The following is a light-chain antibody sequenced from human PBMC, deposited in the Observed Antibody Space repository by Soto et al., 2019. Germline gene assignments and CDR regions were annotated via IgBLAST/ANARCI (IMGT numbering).Light chain of an antibody. V-gene: IGLV2-14*03. CDR2: DVN. CDR3: GSYTTSGSVV. CDR1: SSDVGAYNY. J-gene: IGLJ2*01. Sequence: QSALTQPASVSGSHGQSIAISCIGTSSDVGAYNYVSWYQQHPGKAPKLVIYDVNNRPSGVSNRFSGSKSGNTASLTISGLQAEDEADYYCGSYTTSGSVVFGGGTKLTVL.